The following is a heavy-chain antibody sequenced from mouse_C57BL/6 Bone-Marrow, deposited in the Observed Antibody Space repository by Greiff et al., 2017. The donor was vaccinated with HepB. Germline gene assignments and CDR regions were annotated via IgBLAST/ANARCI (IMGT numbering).Heavy chain of an antibody. J-gene: IGHJ1*03. CDR2: IDPENGDT. V-gene: IGHV14-4*01. CDR3: TTGDPDYYGSSDGYFDV. CDR1: GFNIKDDY. Sequence: VQLKESGAELVRPGASVKLSCTASGFNIKDDYMHWVKQRPEQGLEWIGWIDPENGDTEYASKFQGKATITADTSSNTAYLQLSRLTSEDTAVYYSTTGDPDYYGSSDGYFDVWGTGTTVTVSS. D-gene: IGHD1-1*01.